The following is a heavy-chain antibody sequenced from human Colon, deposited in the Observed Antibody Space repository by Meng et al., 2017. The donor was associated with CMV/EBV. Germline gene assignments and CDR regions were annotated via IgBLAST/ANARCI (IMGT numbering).Heavy chain of an antibody. J-gene: IGHJ1*01. Sequence: VQMVQSGPEVQKPGASVKLSFKASGYTFTNYGISWVRQAPGQGLEWMGWISAYTGDTYYAQKFQGRVTMTTDTSTSTAYMELRSLRSDDTAVYYCVRESQSGSYIYLQHWGQGTLVTVSS. D-gene: IGHD1-26*01. CDR3: VRESQSGSYIYLQH. V-gene: IGHV1-18*01. CDR1: GYTFTNYG. CDR2: ISAYTGDT.